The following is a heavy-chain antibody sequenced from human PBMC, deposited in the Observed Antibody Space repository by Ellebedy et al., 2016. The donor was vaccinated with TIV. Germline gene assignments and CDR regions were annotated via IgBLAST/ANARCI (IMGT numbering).Heavy chain of an antibody. J-gene: IGHJ4*02. CDR2: INPNSGGT. CDR1: GYTFTGYY. CDR3: ARDIENSSGY. Sequence: AASVKVSCKASGYTFTGYYMHWVRQAPGQGLEWMGWINPNSGGTNYAQKFQGRVTMTRDTSISTAFMELSRLRSDDTAVYHCARDIENSSGYWGQGTLVTVSS. D-gene: IGHD6-19*01. V-gene: IGHV1-2*02.